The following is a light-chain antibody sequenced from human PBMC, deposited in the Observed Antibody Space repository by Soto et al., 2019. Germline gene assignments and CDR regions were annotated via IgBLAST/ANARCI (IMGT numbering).Light chain of an antibody. CDR1: QSVSSNY. Sequence: EVVLTQSPGTQSLSPGERATLSCRASQSVSSNYLAWYQQKPGQAPRLLIYGASSRATGIPDRFSGSGSGTDFTLSISRLESEDCAVYYCQQYGSSPPTLGQGTKQDIK. J-gene: IGKJ1*01. V-gene: IGKV3-20*01. CDR3: QQYGSSPPT. CDR2: GAS.